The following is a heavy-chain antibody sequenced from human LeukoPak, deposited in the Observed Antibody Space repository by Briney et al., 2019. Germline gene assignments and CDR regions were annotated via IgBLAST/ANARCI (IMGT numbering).Heavy chain of an antibody. J-gene: IGHJ4*02. Sequence: SETLSLTCAVYGGSFSGYYWSWIRQPPGKGLEWIGEINHSGSTNYNPSLKSRVTISVDTSKNQFSLKLSSVTAADTAVYYCARGDHSGYGSFFDYWGQGTLVTVSS. D-gene: IGHD5-12*01. V-gene: IGHV4-34*01. CDR3: ARGDHSGYGSFFDY. CDR2: INHSGST. CDR1: GGSFSGYY.